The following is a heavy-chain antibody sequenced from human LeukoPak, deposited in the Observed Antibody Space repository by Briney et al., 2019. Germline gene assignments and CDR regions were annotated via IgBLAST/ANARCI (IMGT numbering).Heavy chain of an antibody. D-gene: IGHD6-6*01. J-gene: IGHJ5*02. CDR2: INHSGST. CDR3: ARGYSSSSYNWFDP. V-gene: IGHV4-34*01. CDR1: GGSFSGYY. Sequence: KPSETLSLTCAVYGGSFSGYYWSWIRQPPGKGLEWIGEINHSGSTNYNPSLKSRVTISVDTSKNQFSLKLSSVTAADTAVYYCARGYSSSSYNWFDPWGQGTLVTASS.